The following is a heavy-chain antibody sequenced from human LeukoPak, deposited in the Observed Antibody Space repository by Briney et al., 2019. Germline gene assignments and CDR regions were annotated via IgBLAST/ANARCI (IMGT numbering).Heavy chain of an antibody. Sequence: GWISAYNGNTNYAQKLQGRVTMTTDTSTSTAYMELRSLRSDDTAVYYCARHLRSGYDFDYWGQGTLVTVSS. CDR2: ISAYNGNT. V-gene: IGHV1-18*01. J-gene: IGHJ4*02. D-gene: IGHD5-12*01. CDR3: ARHLRSGYDFDY.